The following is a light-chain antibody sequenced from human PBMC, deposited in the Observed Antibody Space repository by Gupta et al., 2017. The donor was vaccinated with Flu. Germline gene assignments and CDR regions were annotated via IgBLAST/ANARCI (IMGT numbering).Light chain of an antibody. CDR2: SNN. V-gene: IGLV1-47*02. J-gene: IGLJ2*01. CDR3: AAWDDSGGGPV. Sequence: RVTIPCTGCGANVGSDYIDWYQQSPGTAPKLLIYSNNQRPAGVPDRFSGSRSGTSASLAISGLQAEDEGVYYCAAWDDSGGGPVFGGGTRLTVL. CDR1: GANVGSDY.